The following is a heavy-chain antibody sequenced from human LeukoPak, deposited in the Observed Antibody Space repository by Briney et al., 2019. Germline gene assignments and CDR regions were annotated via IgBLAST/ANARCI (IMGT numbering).Heavy chain of an antibody. V-gene: IGHV5-51*01. CDR1: GCIFTVYW. D-gene: IGHD3-10*01. J-gene: IGHJ4*02. Sequence: RGESLMISCKASGCIFTVYWIGWVRQVPDKGPEWMGLIYPGDFDIRYSPSFQGQVTISADKSITTAYLQWSSLKASDTAMYYCARQYGSGSFDYWGQGTLVTVSS. CDR3: ARQYGSGSFDY. CDR2: IYPGDFDI.